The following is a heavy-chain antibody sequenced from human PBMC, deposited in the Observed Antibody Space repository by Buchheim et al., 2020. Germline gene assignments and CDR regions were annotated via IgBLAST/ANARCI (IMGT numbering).Heavy chain of an antibody. J-gene: IGHJ4*02. Sequence: QVQLVESGGGVVQPGRSLRLSCAASGFTFSSYAMHWVRQAPGKGLEWVAVISYDGSNKYYADSVKGRFTISRDNSKNTLYLQMNSLRAEDTAVYYCARGGYGSGSMESLDYWGQGTL. CDR3: ARGGYGSGSMESLDY. CDR2: ISYDGSNK. CDR1: GFTFSSYA. V-gene: IGHV3-30*04. D-gene: IGHD3-10*01.